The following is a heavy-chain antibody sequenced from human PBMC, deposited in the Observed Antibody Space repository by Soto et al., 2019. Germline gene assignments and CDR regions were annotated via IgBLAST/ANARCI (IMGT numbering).Heavy chain of an antibody. V-gene: IGHV4-39*01. Sequence: SETLSLTCTVSGGSISSSSYYWGWIRQPPGKGLEWIGSIYYSGSTYYNPSLKSRVTISVDTSKNQFSLKLSSVTAADTAVYYCARQGDYCYEVGAFDVWGQGTMVTVSS. CDR2: IYYSGST. CDR1: GGSISSSSYY. CDR3: ARQGDYCYEVGAFDV. J-gene: IGHJ3*01. D-gene: IGHD3-22*01.